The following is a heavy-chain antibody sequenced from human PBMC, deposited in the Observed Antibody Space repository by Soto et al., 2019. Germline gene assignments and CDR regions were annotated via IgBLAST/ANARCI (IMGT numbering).Heavy chain of an antibody. J-gene: IGHJ4*02. CDR2: INPILRMS. Sequence: QVQLVQSGAEVKKPGSSVKVSCKASGDTFSFYSINWVRQAPGLGLEWMGRINPILRMSNYAQRFQGRLTMTADKSTSTAYMELSSLRSEDTAMYYCASSYGSGYRAFDYWGQGALVTVSS. CDR3: ASSYGSGYRAFDY. D-gene: IGHD3-10*01. V-gene: IGHV1-69*02. CDR1: GDTFSFYS.